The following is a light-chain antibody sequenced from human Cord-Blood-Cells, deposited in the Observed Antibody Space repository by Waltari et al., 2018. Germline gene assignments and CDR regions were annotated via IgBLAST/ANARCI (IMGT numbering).Light chain of an antibody. CDR2: KAS. V-gene: IGKV1-5*03. CDR1: QSISSW. CDR3: QQYNSYSPLT. J-gene: IGKJ4*01. Sequence: DIQMTQSPSTLSASVGDRATIPCRASQSISSWLAWYQQKPGKAPKLLIYKASSLESGVPSRFSGSGSGTEFTLTISSLQPDDFATYYCQQYNSYSPLTFGGGTKVEIK.